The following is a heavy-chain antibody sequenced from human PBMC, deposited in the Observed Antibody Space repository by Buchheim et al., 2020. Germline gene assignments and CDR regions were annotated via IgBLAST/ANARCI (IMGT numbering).Heavy chain of an antibody. CDR3: ARLSRRTYCGGDCYSGLDV. J-gene: IGHJ6*02. D-gene: IGHD2-21*01. CDR2: LYPGDSDI. CDR1: GYTFTDHW. Sequence: EVQLVQSGAEVKKPGESLKISCQGSGYTFTDHWVGWVRQMPGKGLEWMGILYPGDSDIKYSPSSRGQVPISAAKSISTASPQWSSLRASDTAMYYCARLSRRTYCGGDCYSGLDVWGQGTT. V-gene: IGHV5-51*01.